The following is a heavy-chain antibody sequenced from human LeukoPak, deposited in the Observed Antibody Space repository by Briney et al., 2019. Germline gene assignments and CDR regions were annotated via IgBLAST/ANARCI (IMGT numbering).Heavy chain of an antibody. CDR3: ARDGMVDTNYYYYGMDV. J-gene: IGHJ6*02. D-gene: IGHD5-18*01. CDR2: ISAYNGNT. CDR1: GYTFTSYG. V-gene: IGHV1-18*01. Sequence: EASVKVSCKASGYTFTSYGISWVRQAPGQGLEWMGWISAYNGNTNYAQKLQGRVTMTTDTSTSTAYMELRSLRSDDTAVYYCARDGMVDTNYYYYGMDVWGQGTTVTVSS.